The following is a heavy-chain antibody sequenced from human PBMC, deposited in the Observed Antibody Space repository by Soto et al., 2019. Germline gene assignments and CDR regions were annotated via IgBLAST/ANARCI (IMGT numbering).Heavy chain of an antibody. CDR1: GFTFISYG. CDR3: ARVRTVTTLYYYYGMDV. CDR2: IWYDGSNK. Sequence: WGSLRLSCAASGFTFISYGMHWVRRAPGKGLEWVAVIWYDGSNKYYADSVKGRFTISRDNSKNTLYLQMNSLRAEDTAVYYCARVRTVTTLYYYYGMDVWGQGTTVTVSS. V-gene: IGHV3-33*01. D-gene: IGHD4-4*01. J-gene: IGHJ6*02.